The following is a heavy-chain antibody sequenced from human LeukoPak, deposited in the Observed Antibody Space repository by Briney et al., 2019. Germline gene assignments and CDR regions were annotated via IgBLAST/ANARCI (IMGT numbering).Heavy chain of an antibody. CDR3: AREWGRGVKNY. V-gene: IGHV1-46*01. Sequence: GASVKVSCKASGYTFTSYYMPWVRQAPGQGLEWMGIINPSGGSTSYAQKFQGRVTMTRDTSTRTVYMELSSLRSEDTAVYYCAREWGRGVKNYWGQGTLVTVSS. J-gene: IGHJ4*02. CDR1: GYTFTSYY. D-gene: IGHD1-26*01. CDR2: INPSGGST.